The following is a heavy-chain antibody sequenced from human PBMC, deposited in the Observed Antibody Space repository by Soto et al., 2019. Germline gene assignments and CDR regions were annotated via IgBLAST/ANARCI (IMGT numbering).Heavy chain of an antibody. V-gene: IGHV3-9*01. CDR2: ISWNSGSI. CDR1: GFTFDDYA. CDR3: AREWDCSGGSCYSDAFDI. D-gene: IGHD2-15*01. J-gene: IGHJ3*02. Sequence: EVQLVESGGGLVQPGRSLRLSCAASGFTFDDYAMHWVRRAPGKGLEWVSGISWNSGSIGYADSVKGRFTISRDNAKNSLYLQMNSLRAEDTALYYCAREWDCSGGSCYSDAFDIWGQGTMVTVSS.